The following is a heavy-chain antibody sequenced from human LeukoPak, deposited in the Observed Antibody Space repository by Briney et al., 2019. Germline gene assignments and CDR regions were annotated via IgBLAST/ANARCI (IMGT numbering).Heavy chain of an antibody. CDR2: IKEDESAK. CDR1: EFTFSTYW. J-gene: IGHJ4*02. CDR3: ARDVGGSLDH. V-gene: IGHV3-7*01. Sequence: PGGSLRLSCAASEFTFSTYWMAWVRQAPGKGLEWVANIKEDESAKHQADSVKGRFTISRDNAQNLVYLQMSRLRGEDTAVYYCARDVGGSLDHWGRGTLVTVSS. D-gene: IGHD1-26*01.